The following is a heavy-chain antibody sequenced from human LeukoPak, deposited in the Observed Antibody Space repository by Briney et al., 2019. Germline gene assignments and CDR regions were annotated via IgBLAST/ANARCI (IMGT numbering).Heavy chain of an antibody. CDR2: IKHDGSAE. J-gene: IGHJ4*02. D-gene: IGHD1-1*01. Sequence: GGSLRLSCAASGLTFGFSWMSWVRQTPDKGREWVGRIKHDGSAEYYVHSVRGRFTISRDNAKNPVYLQMNSLRAEDTAAYYCARDRGPNCLDYWGQETLVTVSS. CDR1: GLTFGFSW. V-gene: IGHV3-7*01. CDR3: ARDRGPNCLDY.